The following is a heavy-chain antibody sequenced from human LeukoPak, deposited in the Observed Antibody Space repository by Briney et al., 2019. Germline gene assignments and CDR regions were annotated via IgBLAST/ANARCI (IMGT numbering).Heavy chain of an antibody. D-gene: IGHD2-2*01. V-gene: IGHV6-1*01. CDR1: GDSVSSNSAA. Sequence: SQTLSLTCAISGDSVSSNSAAWNWIRQSPSRGLEWLGRTYYRSKWYNDYAVSVKSRITINPDTFKNQFSLQLNSVTPEDTAVYYCARGYCSSTSCYDYYYGMDVWGQGTTVTVSS. J-gene: IGHJ6*02. CDR3: ARGYCSSTSCYDYYYGMDV. CDR2: TYYRSKWYN.